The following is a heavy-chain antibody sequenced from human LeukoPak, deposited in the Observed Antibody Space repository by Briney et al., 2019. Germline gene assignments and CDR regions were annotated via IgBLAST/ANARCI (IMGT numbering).Heavy chain of an antibody. D-gene: IGHD6-19*01. J-gene: IGHJ4*02. Sequence: PGGSLRLSCAASGFTFSSYSMNWVRQAPGKGLELVAVISYDGSNKYYADSVKGRFTISRDNSKNTLYLQMNSLRAEDTAVYYCARSIAVAGSASDYWGQGTLVTVSS. CDR3: ARSIAVAGSASDY. CDR2: ISYDGSNK. CDR1: GFTFSSYS. V-gene: IGHV3-30*03.